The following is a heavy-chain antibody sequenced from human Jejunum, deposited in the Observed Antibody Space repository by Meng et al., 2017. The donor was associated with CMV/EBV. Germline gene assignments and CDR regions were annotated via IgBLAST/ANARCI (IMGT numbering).Heavy chain of an antibody. J-gene: IGHJ4*02. CDR1: GGSIGSGDYY. D-gene: IGHD3-3*01. CDR2: IHDTGST. CDR3: ARGSIFVSFDS. V-gene: IGHV4-30-4*08. Sequence: QVQLQGSGPGLVKPSQTLPLTCSASGGSIGSGDYYWSWIRQPPGKGLEWIGYIHDTGSTYYNPSLKSRVDISLGTSRNHFSLTLSSVTAEDTAVYFCARGSIFVSFDSWGQGTLVTVSS.